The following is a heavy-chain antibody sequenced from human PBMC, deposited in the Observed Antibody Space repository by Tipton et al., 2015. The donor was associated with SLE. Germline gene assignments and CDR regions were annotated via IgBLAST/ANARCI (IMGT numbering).Heavy chain of an antibody. CDR2: ISTYNGNT. V-gene: IGHV1-18*01. Sequence: QLVQSGPEVKKTGSSVKVSCKASGGIFTNYAFTWVRQAPGQGLEWMGWISTYNGNTNYAQKLQGRVTMTSDTSTSTAYMELRSLRSDDTAIYYCARVRVDTAMGVFDFWGRGTLVTVSS. CDR3: ARVRVDTAMGVFDF. CDR1: GGIFTNYA. D-gene: IGHD5-18*01. J-gene: IGHJ4*02.